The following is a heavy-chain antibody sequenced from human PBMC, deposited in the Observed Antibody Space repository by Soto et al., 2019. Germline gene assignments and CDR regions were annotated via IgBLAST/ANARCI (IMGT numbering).Heavy chain of an antibody. CDR2: IYYSGST. CDR3: GITFFYVFLPGYYPGWFAP. D-gene: IGHD3-9*01. V-gene: IGHV4-39*01. J-gene: IGHJ5*02. Sequence: SETLSLTCTVSGGSISSSSYYWGWIRQPPGKGLEWIGSIYYSGSTYYNPSLKSRVTISVDTSKNQFSLKLSSVTAADTAVYYCGITFFYVFLPGYYPGWFAPWGQGTLVPVSS. CDR1: GGSISSSSYY.